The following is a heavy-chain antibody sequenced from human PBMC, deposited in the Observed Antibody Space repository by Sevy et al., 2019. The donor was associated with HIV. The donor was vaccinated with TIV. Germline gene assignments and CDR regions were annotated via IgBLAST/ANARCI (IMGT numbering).Heavy chain of an antibody. CDR1: GFTFSSYS. D-gene: IGHD6-13*01. Sequence: GGSLRLSCAASGFTFSSYSMNWVRQAPGKGLEWVSSISSNSNYIYYGDSVKGRFTISRDNAKNSLYLQMNSLRAEETAVYYCGRSAQQLRGFDYWGQGTLVTVSS. CDR2: ISSNSNYI. J-gene: IGHJ4*02. CDR3: GRSAQQLRGFDY. V-gene: IGHV3-21*01.